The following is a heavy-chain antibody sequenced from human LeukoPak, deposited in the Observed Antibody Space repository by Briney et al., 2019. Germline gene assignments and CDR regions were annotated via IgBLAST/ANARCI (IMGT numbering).Heavy chain of an antibody. CDR1: GGSISSYY. Sequence: TSETLSLTCTVSGGSISSYYWSWIRQPPGKGLEWIGYIYYSGSTNYNPSLKSRVTISVDTSKNQFSLKLSSVTAADTAVYYCARSQQERRGSYYIFDYWGQGTLVTVSS. V-gene: IGHV4-59*08. CDR3: ARSQQERRGSYYIFDY. J-gene: IGHJ4*02. CDR2: IYYSGST. D-gene: IGHD1-26*01.